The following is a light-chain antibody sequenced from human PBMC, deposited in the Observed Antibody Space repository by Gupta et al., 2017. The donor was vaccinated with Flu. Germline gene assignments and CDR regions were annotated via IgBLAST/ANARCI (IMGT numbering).Light chain of an antibody. J-gene: IGLJ3*02. CDR3: GSYAAGNPYL. CDR2: EVY. V-gene: IGLV2-8*01. CDR1: RSDVGGYNS. Sequence: QSALTQPPSASGSPEQSVTISCSGTRSDVGGYNSVSWYQHNPGRAPKLIIYEVYQRPSGVSDRFSGSKSGNTASLTVSGLQAEDEADYYCGSYAAGNPYLFGGGTKVTVL.